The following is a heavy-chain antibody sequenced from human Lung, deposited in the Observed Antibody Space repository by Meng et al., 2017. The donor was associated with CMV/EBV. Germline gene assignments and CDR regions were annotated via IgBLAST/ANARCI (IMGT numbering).Heavy chain of an antibody. CDR3: ARGNGWRFDY. Sequence: QVQLVLSGYELKKPGDSVKVSCQAAGYTFTSSSMTWVRHAPGQGLEWMGWININTGNPTYAQGFTGRFVFSLDTSVSTAYLQIDSLKADDTAVYYCARGNGWRFDYWGQGTLVTVSS. V-gene: IGHV7-4-1*01. J-gene: IGHJ4*02. CDR1: GYTFTSSS. D-gene: IGHD6-19*01. CDR2: ININTGNP.